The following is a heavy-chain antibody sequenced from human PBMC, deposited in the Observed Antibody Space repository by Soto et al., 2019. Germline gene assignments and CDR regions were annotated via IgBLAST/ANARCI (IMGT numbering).Heavy chain of an antibody. V-gene: IGHV4-39*07. J-gene: IGHJ6*02. CDR3: ARDTTEERQLLYYGMDV. CDR2: IYYSGST. Sequence: SETLSLTCTVSGGSISSSSYYWGWIRQPPGKGLEWIGSIYYSGSTYYNPSLKSRVTISVDTSKNQFSLKLSSVTAADTAVYYCARDTTEERQLLYYGMDVWGQGTTVTVSS. CDR1: GGSISSSSYY. D-gene: IGHD6-13*01.